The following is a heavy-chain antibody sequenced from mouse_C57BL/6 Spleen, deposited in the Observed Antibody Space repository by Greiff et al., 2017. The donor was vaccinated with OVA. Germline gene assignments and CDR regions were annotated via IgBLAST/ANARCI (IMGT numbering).Heavy chain of an antibody. J-gene: IGHJ4*01. Sequence: EVKLVESGPGLVKPSQSLSLTCSVTGYSITSGYYWNWIRQFPGNKLEWMGYISYDGSNNYNPSLKNRISITRDTSKNQFFLTLNSMTTEDTATYYCAREITTVVGYAMDYWGQGTSVTVSS. CDR3: AREITTVVGYAMDY. D-gene: IGHD1-1*01. CDR2: ISYDGSN. V-gene: IGHV3-6*01. CDR1: GYSITSGYY.